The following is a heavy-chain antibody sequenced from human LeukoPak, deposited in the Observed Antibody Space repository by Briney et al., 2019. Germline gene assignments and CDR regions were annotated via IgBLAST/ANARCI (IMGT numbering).Heavy chain of an antibody. CDR2: IYYSGST. Sequence: SETLSLTCTVSGGSISSYYWSWIRQPPGKGLEWIGYIYYSGSTNYNPSLKRRVTISVDTSKNQFSLKLSSVTAADTAVYYCARERTFGDGFDYWGQGTLVTVSS. CDR3: ARERTFGDGFDY. V-gene: IGHV4-59*01. D-gene: IGHD3-3*01. J-gene: IGHJ4*02. CDR1: GGSISSYY.